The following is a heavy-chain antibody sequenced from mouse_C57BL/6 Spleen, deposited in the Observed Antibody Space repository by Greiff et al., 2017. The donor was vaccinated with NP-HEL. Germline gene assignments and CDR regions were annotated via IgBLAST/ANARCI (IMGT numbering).Heavy chain of an antibody. CDR1: GYTFTDYY. CDR3: ARGRQLRLPFAY. V-gene: IGHV1-19*01. J-gene: IGHJ3*01. CDR2: INPYNGGT. D-gene: IGHD3-2*02. Sequence: VQLQQSGPVLVKPGASVKMSCKASGYTFTDYYMNWVKQSHGKSLEWIGVINPYNGGTSYNQKFKGKATLTVDKSSSTAYMELNSLTSEDSAVYYCARGRQLRLPFAYWGQGTLVTVSA.